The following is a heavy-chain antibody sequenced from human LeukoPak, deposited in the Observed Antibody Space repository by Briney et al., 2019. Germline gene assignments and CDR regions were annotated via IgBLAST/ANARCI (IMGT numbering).Heavy chain of an antibody. Sequence: ASVKVSCKASGYTFTGYGISWVRHAPGQGLEWMGWISAYNGNTNYAQKFQGRVTMTTDTSTSTAYMELRSLRSDDTAVYYCARVDSSSWYSHGDEYFQHWGQGTLVTVSS. D-gene: IGHD6-13*01. CDR2: ISAYNGNT. J-gene: IGHJ1*01. CDR1: GYTFTGYG. CDR3: ARVDSSSWYSHGDEYFQH. V-gene: IGHV1-18*01.